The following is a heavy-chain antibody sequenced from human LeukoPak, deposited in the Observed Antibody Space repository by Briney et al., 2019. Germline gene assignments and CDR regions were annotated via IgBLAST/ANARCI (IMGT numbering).Heavy chain of an antibody. D-gene: IGHD3-3*01. Sequence: GGSLRLSCAASGFTFSSYAMHWVRQAPGKGLEWVAVISYGGTNKYYADSVKGRFTISRDNSKNTLYLQMNSLGAEDTAVYYCARDGLFGVTKSYSVVDYWGLGTLVTVSS. CDR2: ISYGGTNK. CDR3: ARDGLFGVTKSYSVVDY. J-gene: IGHJ4*02. CDR1: GFTFSSYA. V-gene: IGHV3-30*04.